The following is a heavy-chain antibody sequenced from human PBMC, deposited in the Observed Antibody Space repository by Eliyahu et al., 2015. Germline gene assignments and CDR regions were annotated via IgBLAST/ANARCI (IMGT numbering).Heavy chain of an antibody. J-gene: IGHJ6*03. CDR2: IYYSGST. CDR1: XXXXXSYY. Sequence: QVQLQESGPGLVKPSETXSLTCTXSXXXXXSYYWSWIRQPPGKGLEWIGYIYYSGSTXYNPSLKSRVTISLDTSKNQFSLKLSSVTAADTAVYYCARSSYYGSGRNYMDVWGKGTTVTVSS. CDR3: ARSSYYGSGRNYMDV. V-gene: IGHV4-59*08. D-gene: IGHD3-10*01.